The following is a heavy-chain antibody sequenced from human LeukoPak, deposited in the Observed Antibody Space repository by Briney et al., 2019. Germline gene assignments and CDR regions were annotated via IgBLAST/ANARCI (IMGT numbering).Heavy chain of an antibody. CDR1: GFTFSNYW. Sequence: GGSLRLSCEGSGFTFSNYWMGWVRQAPGKGLQWVTNIKTDGSEKYYVDSVKGRFTISRDNAKNSLYLQMNSLRAEDTAVYYCATYSSLNRREFQYWGQGTLLTVSS. CDR2: IKTDGSEK. CDR3: ATYSSLNRREFQY. J-gene: IGHJ1*01. V-gene: IGHV3-7*01. D-gene: IGHD3-22*01.